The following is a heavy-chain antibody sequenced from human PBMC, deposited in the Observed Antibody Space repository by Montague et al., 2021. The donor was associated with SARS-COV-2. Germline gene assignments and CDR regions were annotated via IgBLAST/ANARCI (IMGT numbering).Heavy chain of an antibody. V-gene: IGHV4-59*01. Sequence: SETLSLTCSVFGGSMSSYHWVWIRQPPGKGLEWIGYVSYRGSTNYNLSLKSRVTISLDTSKNRFSLRVTSVTAADTAVYYCARDVRYYYDQWGQGILVTVSS. CDR2: VSYRGST. CDR1: GGSMSSYH. D-gene: IGHD3-10*01. J-gene: IGHJ4*02. CDR3: ARDVRYYYDQ.